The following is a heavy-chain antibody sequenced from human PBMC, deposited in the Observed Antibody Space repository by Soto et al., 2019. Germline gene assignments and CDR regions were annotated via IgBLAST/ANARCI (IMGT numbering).Heavy chain of an antibody. Sequence: EVQLVESGGGLVQPGGSLRLSCAASGFTVSSNYMSWVRQAPGKGLEWVSVIYSGGSTYYADSVKGRFTISRDNSKNTLYLQMNSLRAEDTAVYYCARVSGYSSGPDSDYYMDVWGKGTTVTVSS. D-gene: IGHD6-19*01. J-gene: IGHJ6*03. CDR3: ARVSGYSSGPDSDYYMDV. CDR2: IYSGGST. CDR1: GFTVSSNY. V-gene: IGHV3-66*01.